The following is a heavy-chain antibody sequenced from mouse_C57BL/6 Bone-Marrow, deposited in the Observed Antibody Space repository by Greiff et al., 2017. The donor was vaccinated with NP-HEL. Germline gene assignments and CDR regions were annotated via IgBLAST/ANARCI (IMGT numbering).Heavy chain of an antibody. D-gene: IGHD1-1*01. Sequence: VQLQQSGAELVRPGASVKLSCTASGFNITDYYMHWVKQRPEQGLEWIGRIDPEDGDTEYAPKFQGKATMTADTSSNTAYLQLSSLTSEDTAVYYCTTNITTVVARGTYWGQGTLVTVSA. CDR2: IDPEDGDT. J-gene: IGHJ3*01. CDR1: GFNITDYY. V-gene: IGHV14-1*01. CDR3: TTNITTVVARGTY.